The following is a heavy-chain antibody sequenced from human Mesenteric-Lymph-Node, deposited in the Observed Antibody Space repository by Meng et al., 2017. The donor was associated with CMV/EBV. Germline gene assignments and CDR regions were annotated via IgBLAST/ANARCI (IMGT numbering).Heavy chain of an antibody. CDR3: ARGSDIPVNNY. CDR1: GGSFSGYY. J-gene: IGHJ4*02. V-gene: IGHV4-34*01. CDR2: INHSGVP. Sequence: QLQLQQWGAGLFKPSETLSLTCADYGGSFSGYYWSWIRQPPGKGLEWIGEINHSGVPNYNPSLKSRVTISLDRSKNQFSLKLSSVTAEDTAVYYCARGSDIPVNNYWGQGTLVTVSS. D-gene: IGHD2-15*01.